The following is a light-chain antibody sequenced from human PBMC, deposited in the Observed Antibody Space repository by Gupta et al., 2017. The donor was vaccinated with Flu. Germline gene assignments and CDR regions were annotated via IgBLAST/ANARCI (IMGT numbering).Light chain of an antibody. J-gene: IGKJ5*01. CDR1: QSVGRY. Sequence: VLTQSPATLSLSPGERATLSCRASQSVGRYLAWYQHKPGQAPRLLIYDASNRATGIPARFRGNECGKVFGLTISSREQEDFAVYYCQRHGNWPPLTFGQWTRL. CDR2: DAS. CDR3: QRHGNWPPLT. V-gene: IGKV3-11*01.